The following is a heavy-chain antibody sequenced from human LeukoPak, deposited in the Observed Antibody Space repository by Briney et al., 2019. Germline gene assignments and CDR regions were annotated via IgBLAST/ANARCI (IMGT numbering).Heavy chain of an antibody. CDR2: IYPGDSDT. J-gene: IGHJ4*02. V-gene: IGHV5-51*01. D-gene: IGHD2-2*01. Sequence: GESLKISCTGSGYSFNTYWIGWVRQMPGKGLEWMGIIYPGDSDTRYSPSFQGQVTMSADKSISTAYLQWSSLKASDTATYYCARRQGCSSTACPPDYWGQGTLVTVSS. CDR1: GYSFNTYW. CDR3: ARRQGCSSTACPPDY.